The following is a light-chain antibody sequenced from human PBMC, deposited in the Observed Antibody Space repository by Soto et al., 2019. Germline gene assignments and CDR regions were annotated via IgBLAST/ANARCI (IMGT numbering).Light chain of an antibody. CDR2: WAS. Sequence: DIVMTQSPDSLAVSLGEGATINCKSSRSVLYTSNNKNYLAWYQQRPGQPPKLLIYWASTRESGVADRFSGSGSGTDFTLTISSLQAEDVAVYYCQQYYSTPLTFGGGTKVEVK. CDR3: QQYYSTPLT. CDR1: RSVLYTSNNKNY. V-gene: IGKV4-1*01. J-gene: IGKJ4*01.